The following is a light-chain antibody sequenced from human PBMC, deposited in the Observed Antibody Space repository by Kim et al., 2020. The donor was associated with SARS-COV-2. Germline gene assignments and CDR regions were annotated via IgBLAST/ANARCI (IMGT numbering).Light chain of an antibody. V-gene: IGKV1-39*01. CDR1: QSISTF. CDR3: QQSYTTPRT. Sequence: GDTVTITCRASQSISTFLNWYQHRPGKAPKLLMFAASRLQSGVPSRFTGSGSGTDFTLTISSLQPEDFATYFCQQSYTTPRTFGQGTKL. CDR2: AAS. J-gene: IGKJ2*01.